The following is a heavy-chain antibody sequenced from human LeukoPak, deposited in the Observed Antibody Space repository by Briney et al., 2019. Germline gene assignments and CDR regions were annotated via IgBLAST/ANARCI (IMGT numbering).Heavy chain of an antibody. Sequence: GESLKISCKGSGYSFTSYWNGWVRQMPGKGLEWMGLIYPGDSDTRYSPSFQGQVTISADKSISTAYLQWSSLKASDTAMYYCARLGTYDILTGYLGAFDIWGRGTMVTVSS. V-gene: IGHV5-51*01. CDR3: ARLGTYDILTGYLGAFDI. D-gene: IGHD3-9*01. J-gene: IGHJ3*02. CDR2: IYPGDSDT. CDR1: GYSFTSYW.